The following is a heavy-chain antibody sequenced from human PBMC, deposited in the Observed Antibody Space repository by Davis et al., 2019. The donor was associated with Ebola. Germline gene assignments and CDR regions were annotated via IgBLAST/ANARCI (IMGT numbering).Heavy chain of an antibody. CDR3: ARVRPQDALDV. CDR1: GYSFSIYW. V-gene: IGHV5-51*01. J-gene: IGHJ6*02. CDR2: IYPGDSDT. Sequence: GESLKISCKGSGYSFSIYWLAWVRQIPGKGLEWMGIIYPGDSDTRNSPSLEGRVTISADKSINTAYLHWSSLKASDTGIYYCARVRPQDALDVWGQGTTVTVSS.